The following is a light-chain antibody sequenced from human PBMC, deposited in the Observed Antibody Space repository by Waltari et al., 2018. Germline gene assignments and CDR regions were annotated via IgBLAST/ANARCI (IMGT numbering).Light chain of an antibody. J-gene: IGKJ1*01. CDR1: QSISDY. CDR2: TDS. CDR3: QQSYSSPWT. V-gene: IGKV1-39*01. Sequence: IQMTQSPPALSASVGDRVAITCRASQSISDYLHWYQQKPGKAPRVLIYTDSSLQRGVPTRFSGSGSGTEFTLTISTLQPEDAATYYCQQSYSSPWTFGQGTKVEIK.